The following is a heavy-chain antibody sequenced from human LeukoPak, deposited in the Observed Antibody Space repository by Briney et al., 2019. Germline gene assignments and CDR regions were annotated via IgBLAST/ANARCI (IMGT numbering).Heavy chain of an antibody. J-gene: IGHJ4*02. CDR3: ARVGIFGVVIGGYFDY. D-gene: IGHD3-3*01. Sequence: GRSLRLSCAASGFTFSSYGMHWVRQAPGKGLEWVAVISYDGSNKYYADSVKGRFTISRDNSKNTLYLQMNSLRAEGTAVYYCARVGIFGVVIGGYFDYWGQGTLVTVSS. V-gene: IGHV3-30*03. CDR1: GFTFSSYG. CDR2: ISYDGSNK.